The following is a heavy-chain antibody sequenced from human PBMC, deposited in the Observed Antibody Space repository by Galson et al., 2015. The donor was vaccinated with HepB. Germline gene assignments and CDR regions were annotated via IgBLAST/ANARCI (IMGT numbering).Heavy chain of an antibody. Sequence: SLRLSCAASGFTFSSYAMHWVRQAPGKGLEWVAVISYDGSNKYYADSVKGRFTISRDNSKNTLYLQMNSLRAEDTAVYYCARAWDDYVWGSMVYWGQGTLVTVSS. CDR1: GFTFSSYA. J-gene: IGHJ4*02. D-gene: IGHD3-16*01. V-gene: IGHV3-30*04. CDR2: ISYDGSNK. CDR3: ARAWDDYVWGSMVY.